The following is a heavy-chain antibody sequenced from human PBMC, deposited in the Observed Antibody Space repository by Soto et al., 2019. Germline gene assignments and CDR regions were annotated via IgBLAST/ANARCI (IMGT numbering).Heavy chain of an antibody. V-gene: IGHV1-18*01. Sequence: ASVKVSCKASGYTFTSYGISWVRQAPGQGLEWMGWISAYNGNTNYAQKLQGRVTMTTDTSTSTAYMELRSLRSDDTAVYYCASESGDLLGAAFDIWGQGTMVTVSS. CDR1: GYTFTSYG. D-gene: IGHD1-26*01. CDR2: ISAYNGNT. J-gene: IGHJ3*02. CDR3: ASESGDLLGAAFDI.